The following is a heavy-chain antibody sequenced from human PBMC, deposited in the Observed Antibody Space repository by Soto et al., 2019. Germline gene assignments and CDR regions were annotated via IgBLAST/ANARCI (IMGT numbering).Heavy chain of an antibody. Sequence: ASVEVSCKASVFTFTSYYMHWVLQAPGQGLEWMGIINPSGGSTSYALKFQGRVTMTRDTSTSTVYMELSSLRSEDTAVYYCARKGVAVAGHDAFDIWGQGTMVTVSS. CDR1: VFTFTSYY. CDR2: INPSGGST. D-gene: IGHD6-19*01. J-gene: IGHJ3*02. CDR3: ARKGVAVAGHDAFDI. V-gene: IGHV1-46*01.